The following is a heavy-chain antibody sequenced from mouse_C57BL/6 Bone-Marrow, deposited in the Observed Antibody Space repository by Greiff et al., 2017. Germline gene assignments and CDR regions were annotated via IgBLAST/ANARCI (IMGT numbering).Heavy chain of an antibody. CDR3: TSEIYGYFDY. D-gene: IGHD1-1*02. CDR1: GFTFSSYA. Sequence: EVKVVESGEGLVKPGGSLKLSCAASGFTFSSYAMSWVRQTPEKRLEWVAYISSGGDYIYYADTVKGRFTISRDNARNTLYLQMSSLKSEDTAMYYCTSEIYGYFDYWGQGTTRTVA. CDR2: ISSGGDYI. V-gene: IGHV5-9-1*02. J-gene: IGHJ2*01.